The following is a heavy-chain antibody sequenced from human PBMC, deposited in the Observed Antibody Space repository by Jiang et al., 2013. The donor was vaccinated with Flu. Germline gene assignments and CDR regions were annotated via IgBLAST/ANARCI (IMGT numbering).Heavy chain of an antibody. V-gene: IGHV1-18*01. CDR3: ARDGATYYYDSSGYAQDY. CDR1: GYTFTSYG. Sequence: EVKKPGASVKVSCKASGYTFTSYGISWVRQAPGQGLEWMGWISAYNGNTNYAQKPQGRVTMTTDTSTSTAYMELRSLRSDDTAVYYCARDGATYYYDSSGYAQDYWGQGTLVTVSS. CDR2: ISAYNGNT. D-gene: IGHD3-22*01. J-gene: IGHJ4*02.